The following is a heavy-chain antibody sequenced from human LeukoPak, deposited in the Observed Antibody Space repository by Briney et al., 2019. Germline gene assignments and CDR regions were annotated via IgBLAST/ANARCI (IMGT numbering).Heavy chain of an antibody. CDR1: GYRFSSYG. Sequence: GASVKVSCKGSGYRFSSYGMHWVRQAPGQGLEWMGWISAYNGDSDYAQNLQGRVTMTTDPSTSTAYMELRSLRSDDTAVYYCASGWSGYFASLDYWGQGTLVTVAS. D-gene: IGHD3-3*01. V-gene: IGHV1-18*01. CDR2: ISAYNGDS. J-gene: IGHJ4*02. CDR3: ASGWSGYFASLDY.